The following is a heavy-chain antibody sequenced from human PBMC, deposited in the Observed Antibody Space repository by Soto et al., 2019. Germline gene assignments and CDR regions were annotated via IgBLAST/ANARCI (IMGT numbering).Heavy chain of an antibody. CDR3: AKLVIGYCSGNTCDDY. V-gene: IGHV3-30*18. CDR2: ISYDSSNK. Sequence: VQLLESGGGLIQPGGSLRLSCAASGFTFSYGIHWLRQAPGKGLEWVAYISYDSSNKFYGDSVKVRFTISRDNSNNTQFLQMNSLRAEDTAVYYCAKLVIGYCSGNTCDDYWGQGTLVAVSS. D-gene: IGHD2-15*01. J-gene: IGHJ4*02. CDR1: GFTFSYG.